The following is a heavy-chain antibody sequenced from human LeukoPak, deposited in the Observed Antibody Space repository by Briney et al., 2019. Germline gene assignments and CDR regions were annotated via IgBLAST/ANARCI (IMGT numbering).Heavy chain of an antibody. J-gene: IGHJ3*02. CDR3: AREPYYAAGSYYPI. D-gene: IGHD3-10*01. Sequence: GGSLRLSCAASGFTFSRYGMHWVRQAPGKGLEWVAVIWYDGSNEDYADSVKGRFTISRDNFKNTLYLQMNSLRAEDTAVYYCAREPYYAAGSYYPIWGQGTLVTVSS. V-gene: IGHV3-33*01. CDR1: GFTFSRYG. CDR2: IWYDGSNE.